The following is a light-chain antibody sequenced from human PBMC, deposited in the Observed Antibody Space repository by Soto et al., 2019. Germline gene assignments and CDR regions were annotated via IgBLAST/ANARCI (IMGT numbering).Light chain of an antibody. J-gene: IGLJ2*01. CDR2: EGS. Sequence: QSALTQPASVSGTPGQSITLSCTRTSSGGENYNLVSWYQHRPGKAPKLIIYEGSQRPSGVSDRFSGSTSGNTASLTISGLRAEDEADYYCSSDAGAVVFGGGTKLTVL. CDR3: SSDAGAVV. CDR1: SSGGENYNL. V-gene: IGLV2-23*01.